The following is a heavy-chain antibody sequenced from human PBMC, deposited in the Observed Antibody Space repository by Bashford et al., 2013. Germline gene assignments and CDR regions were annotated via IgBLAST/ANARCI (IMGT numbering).Heavy chain of an antibody. Sequence: SETLSLTCAVSGGSISSGGYSWSWIRQPPGKGLEWIGYIYHSGSTYYNPSLKSRVTISIDRSKNQFSLKLSSVTAADTAVYYCARATQPLGYSGYDTGAFDIVGPRGQWSPSPQ. J-gene: IGHJ3*02. V-gene: IGHV4-30-2*01. CDR2: IYHSGST. D-gene: IGHD5-12*01. CDR1: GGSISSGGYS. CDR3: ARATQPLGYSGYDTGAFDI.